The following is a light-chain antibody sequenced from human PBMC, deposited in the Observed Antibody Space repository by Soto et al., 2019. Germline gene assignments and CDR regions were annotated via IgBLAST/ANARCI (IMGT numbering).Light chain of an antibody. CDR1: QSIHTN. J-gene: IGKJ1*01. Sequence: ETVMTQSEATLSVAPGERATLSCRASQSIHTNLAWYQQKPGQPPRILIYGASTRVTGIPTRFSGSGSGTEFTLTISSLQSEDFAVYYCQQYNNWPRTFGQGTKVEIK. CDR2: GAS. CDR3: QQYNNWPRT. V-gene: IGKV3-15*01.